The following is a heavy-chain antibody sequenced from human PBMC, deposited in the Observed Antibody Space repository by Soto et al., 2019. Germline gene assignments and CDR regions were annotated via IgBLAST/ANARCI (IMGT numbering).Heavy chain of an antibody. CDR3: ARSFVVVTDFDY. Sequence: ASVKVSCKASGYTFTSYAMHWVRQAPGQRLEWMGWINAGNGNTKYSQKFQGRVTITRDTSANTAYMELSGLRSEDTAVYYCARSFVVVTDFDYWGQGTLVTVSS. CDR2: INAGNGNT. V-gene: IGHV1-3*01. CDR1: GYTFTSYA. D-gene: IGHD2-21*02. J-gene: IGHJ4*02.